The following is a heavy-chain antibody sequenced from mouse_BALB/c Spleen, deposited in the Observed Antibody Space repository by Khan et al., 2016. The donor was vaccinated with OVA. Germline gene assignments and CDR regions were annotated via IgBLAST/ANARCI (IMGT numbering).Heavy chain of an antibody. CDR3: AGAYYGNDYYPMDY. J-gene: IGHJ4*01. CDR1: GFTFSSSD. CDR2: ISSGGRYT. Sequence: EVELVESGGDLVKPGGSLKVSCAASGFTFSSSDMSWVRQTPDKRLEWVATISSGGRYTYFPDSVKGRFTISRDNAKNTLYLQITSLKSEDTAMDYCAGAYYGNDYYPMDYWGQGTSITVSS. D-gene: IGHD2-10*01. V-gene: IGHV5-6*01.